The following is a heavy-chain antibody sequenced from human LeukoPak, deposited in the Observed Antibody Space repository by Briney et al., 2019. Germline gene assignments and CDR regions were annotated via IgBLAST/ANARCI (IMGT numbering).Heavy chain of an antibody. CDR1: GFTFSRSP. Sequence: GGSLRLSCVASGFTFSRSPMTWVRQGPGKGLEWVSSISDDGYTTYYADSVKGRFTVSRDNSRDTLYVQMNSLRDEDTALYFCARVATLHSFYMDVWGKGTMVTISS. CDR2: ISDDGYTT. D-gene: IGHD5-12*01. J-gene: IGHJ6*03. CDR3: ARVATLHSFYMDV. V-gene: IGHV3-23*01.